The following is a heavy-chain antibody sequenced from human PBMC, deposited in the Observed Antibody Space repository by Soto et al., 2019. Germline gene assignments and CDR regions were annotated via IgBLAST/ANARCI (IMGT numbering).Heavy chain of an antibody. CDR2: ISSSSSYI. CDR1: GFTFSSYS. J-gene: IGHJ3*02. Sequence: EVQLVESGGGPVKPGGSLRLSCAASGFTFSSYSMNWVRQAPGKGLEWVSSISSSSSYIYYADSVKGRFTISRDNAKNSLYLQMNSLRAEDTAVYYCARSTLRYFDWPYHDAFDIWGQGTMVTVSS. V-gene: IGHV3-21*01. CDR3: ARSTLRYFDWPYHDAFDI. D-gene: IGHD3-9*01.